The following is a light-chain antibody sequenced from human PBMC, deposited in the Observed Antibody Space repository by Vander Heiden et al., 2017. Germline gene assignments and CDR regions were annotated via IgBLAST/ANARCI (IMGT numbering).Light chain of an antibody. CDR3: QAWDSSTVV. Sequence: SYALTQPPSVSVSPGQTASITCSGDKLGDKYACWYQQKPGQSPVLVIYQDSKRPSGSPERFSGYNSGNTATLTISGTQAMDEADYYCQAWDSSTVVFGGGTKLTVL. CDR1: KLGDKY. CDR2: QDS. J-gene: IGLJ2*01. V-gene: IGLV3-1*01.